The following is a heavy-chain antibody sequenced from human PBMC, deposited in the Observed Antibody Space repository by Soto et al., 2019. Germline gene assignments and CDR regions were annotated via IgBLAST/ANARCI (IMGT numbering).Heavy chain of an antibody. CDR2: IYYSGST. V-gene: IGHV4-61*01. J-gene: IGHJ4*02. CDR1: GGSVSSGSYY. D-gene: IGHD6-19*01. Sequence: QVQLQESGPGLVKPSETLSLTCTVSGGSVSSGSYYWSWIRQPPGKGLEWIGYIYYSGSTNYNPSLTSRVTISVDTSKNQFSLKLSSVTAADPAVYYCARDGYSSGWYDYWGQGTLVTVSS. CDR3: ARDGYSSGWYDY.